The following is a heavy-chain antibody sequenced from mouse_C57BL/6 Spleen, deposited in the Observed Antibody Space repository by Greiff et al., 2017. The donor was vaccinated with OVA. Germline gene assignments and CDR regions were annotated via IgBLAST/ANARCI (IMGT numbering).Heavy chain of an antibody. J-gene: IGHJ3*01. CDR1: GYTFTDYE. D-gene: IGHD3-1*01. CDR3: TRRESDGPWFAY. V-gene: IGHV1-15*01. CDR2: IDPETGGT. Sequence: VQLQQSGAELVRPGASVTLSCKASGYTFTDYEMHWVKQTPVHGLEWIGAIDPETGGTAYNQKFKGKAILTADKSSSTAYMELRSLTSEDSAVYCCTRRESDGPWFAYWGQGTLVTVSA.